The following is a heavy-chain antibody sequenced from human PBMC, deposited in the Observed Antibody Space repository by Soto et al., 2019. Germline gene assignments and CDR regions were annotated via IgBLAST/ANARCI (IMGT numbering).Heavy chain of an antibody. CDR2: ISYDGSDT. Sequence: EQLAESGGGVVQSARSLRLSCEASGFTFSSFGMHWVRQAPGKGLEWVAVISYDGSDTYFADSVKGRFTISRDNSKNTVFLQMISLRVQDTAVYYCKKDVLFLRIWSFDIRGRGFLVSVSS. V-gene: IGHV3-30*18. CDR1: GFTFSSFG. CDR3: KKDVLFLRIWSFDI. D-gene: IGHD3-3*01. J-gene: IGHJ2*01.